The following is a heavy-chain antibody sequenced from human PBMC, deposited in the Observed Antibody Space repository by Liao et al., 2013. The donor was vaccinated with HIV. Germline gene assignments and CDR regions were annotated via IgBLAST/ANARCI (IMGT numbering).Heavy chain of an antibody. CDR3: RGVLLPAARDFYYQYMDV. CDR1: GASVDSSDYY. Sequence: QVHLQESGPGLVPPSGTLSLTCTVSGASVDSSDYYWAWLRQPPGRGPEWIGSVYYSGFTYSNPSLRSRVTISVDTYNNQFALELTSVTAADTAIYYCRGVLLPAARDFYYQYMDVWGKGTSVTVSS. CDR2: VYYSGFT. D-gene: IGHD2-2*01. J-gene: IGHJ6*03. V-gene: IGHV4-39*03.